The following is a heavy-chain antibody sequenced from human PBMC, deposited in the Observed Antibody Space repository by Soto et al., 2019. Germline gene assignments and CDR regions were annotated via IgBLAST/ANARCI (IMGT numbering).Heavy chain of an antibody. J-gene: IGHJ4*02. CDR3: AKRAPGTYFDY. CDR1: GFTFSSYA. Sequence: EAQLLESGGGLVQPGGSLRLSCAASGFTFSSYAMSWVRQAPGKGLEWVSVISGSGDSTYYADSVKGRFTISKDNSKNTLHLQMNSLRAEDTAVYYCAKRAPGTYFDYWGQGTLVTVSS. D-gene: IGHD1-7*01. CDR2: ISGSGDST. V-gene: IGHV3-23*01.